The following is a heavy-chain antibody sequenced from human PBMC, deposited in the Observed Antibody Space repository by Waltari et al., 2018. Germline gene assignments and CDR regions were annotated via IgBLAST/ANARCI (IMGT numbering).Heavy chain of an antibody. CDR1: FGDSF. Sequence: FGDSFMDWVRQGPGQGLEWMRWNNPNSEITKYAQKFQGRVTLTRDTSINTVYMEVSSMRSDDTALYYCARDGSFDFWGQGTLVTVSS. CDR2: NNPNSEIT. V-gene: IGHV1-2*02. CDR3: ARDGSFDF. J-gene: IGHJ4*02.